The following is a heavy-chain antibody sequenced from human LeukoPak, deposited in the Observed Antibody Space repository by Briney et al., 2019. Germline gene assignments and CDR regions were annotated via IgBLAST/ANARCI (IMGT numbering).Heavy chain of an antibody. D-gene: IGHD2-2*01. CDR3: ARDPIPGYCSSTSCDSGFDY. Sequence: SVKVSCKASGGTFSSYAISWVRQAPGQGLEWMGGIIPIFGTANYAQKFQGRVTITADESTSTAYMELSSLRSEDTAVYYCARDPIPGYCSSTSCDSGFDYWGQGTLVTVSS. V-gene: IGHV1-69*01. J-gene: IGHJ4*02. CDR2: IIPIFGTA. CDR1: GGTFSSYA.